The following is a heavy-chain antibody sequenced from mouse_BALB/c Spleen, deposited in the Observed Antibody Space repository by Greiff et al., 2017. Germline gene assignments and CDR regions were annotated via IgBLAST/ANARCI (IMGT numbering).Heavy chain of an antibody. D-gene: IGHD2-4*01. CDR2: IWAGGST. V-gene: IGHV2-9*02. CDR1: GFSLTSYG. Sequence: VKLVESGPGLVAPSQSLSITCTVSGFSLTSYGVHWVRQPPGKGLEWLGVIWAGGSTNYNSALMSRLSISKDNSKSQVFLKMNSLQTDDTAMYYCAGIYYDYDEAMDYWGQGTSVTVSS. CDR3: AGIYYDYDEAMDY. J-gene: IGHJ4*01.